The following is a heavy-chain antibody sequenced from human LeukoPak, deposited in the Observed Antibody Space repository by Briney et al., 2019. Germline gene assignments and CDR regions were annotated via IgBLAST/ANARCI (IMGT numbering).Heavy chain of an antibody. CDR1: GGSISSHY. J-gene: IGHJ6*02. Sequence: SETLSLTCTVSGGSISSHYWSWIRQPPGKGLEWIGYIYYSGSTNYNPSLKSRVTISVDTSKNQFSLKLSSVTAADTAVYYCARGSPLKQQLLRFYYGMDVWGQGTTVTVSS. V-gene: IGHV4-59*11. D-gene: IGHD6-13*01. CDR2: IYYSGST. CDR3: ARGSPLKQQLLRFYYGMDV.